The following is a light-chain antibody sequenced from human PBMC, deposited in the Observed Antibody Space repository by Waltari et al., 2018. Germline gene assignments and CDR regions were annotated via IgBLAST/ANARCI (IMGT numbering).Light chain of an antibody. Sequence: EIVMTQSPATLSVSPGERATLSCRASQSVSSNLAWFQQKPGQAPRILIYGASTRATGIPARFSGSGSGTEFTLTISSMQSEDFAVYYCQQYNNWPRGTFGQGTKLEI. J-gene: IGKJ2*01. CDR2: GAS. CDR1: QSVSSN. V-gene: IGKV3-15*01. CDR3: QQYNNWPRGT.